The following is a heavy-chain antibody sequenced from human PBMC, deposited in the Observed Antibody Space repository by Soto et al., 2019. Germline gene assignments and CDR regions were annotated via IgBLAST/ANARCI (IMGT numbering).Heavy chain of an antibody. CDR3: ARYPWAADY. Sequence: VGSLRLFCAASGLTFSSYAMHWVRQAPGKGLEFVSAIGGNGGITFYADSVRGRFTISRDNSKNTVNLQMNSLRAEDKAVYYCARYPWAADYWGQGTLVTVSS. CDR2: IGGNGGIT. D-gene: IGHD3-16*01. V-gene: IGHV3-64*04. CDR1: GLTFSSYA. J-gene: IGHJ4*02.